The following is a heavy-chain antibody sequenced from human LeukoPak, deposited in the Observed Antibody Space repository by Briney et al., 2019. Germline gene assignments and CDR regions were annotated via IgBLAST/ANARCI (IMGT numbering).Heavy chain of an antibody. Sequence: QPGRSLRLSCAASGFTFSSYWMSWVRQAPGKGLEWVANIKQDGSEKYYVDSVKGRFTISRDNAKNSLFLQMNSLRAEDTAVYYCARDLSGWELQEYWGQGTLVTVSS. D-gene: IGHD1-26*01. CDR2: IKQDGSEK. V-gene: IGHV3-7*01. J-gene: IGHJ4*02. CDR3: ARDLSGWELQEY. CDR1: GFTFSSYW.